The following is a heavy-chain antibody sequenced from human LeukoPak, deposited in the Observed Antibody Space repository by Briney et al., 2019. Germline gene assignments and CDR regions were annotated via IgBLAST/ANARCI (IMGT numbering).Heavy chain of an antibody. CDR3: ASEGYCSGGSCYWGNSFFDY. Sequence: KPSETLSLTCTVSGGSISTSSYYWGWIRQPPGKGLEWIGSIYYSGSTYYNPSLKSRITISVDTSKNQFSLKLSSVTAADTAVYYCASEGYCSGGSCYWGNSFFDYWGQGTLVTVSS. D-gene: IGHD2-15*01. CDR1: GGSISTSSYY. V-gene: IGHV4-39*01. J-gene: IGHJ4*02. CDR2: IYYSGST.